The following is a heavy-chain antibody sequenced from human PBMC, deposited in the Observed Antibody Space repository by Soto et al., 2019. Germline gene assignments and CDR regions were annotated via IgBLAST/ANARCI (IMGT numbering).Heavy chain of an antibody. D-gene: IGHD2-2*01. CDR1: GFTFSDYY. CDR3: ARDGGEVIPAAIGGGYGMDV. Sequence: QVQLVESGGGLVKPGGSLRLSCAASGFTFSDYYMSWIRQAPGKGLEWISYISGSNIYTNYADSVKGRFTISRDNPNNSLYLQMDSLRVEDTAVYYCARDGGEVIPAAIGGGYGMDVWGQGTTVTVSS. V-gene: IGHV3-11*06. J-gene: IGHJ6*02. CDR2: ISGSNIYT.